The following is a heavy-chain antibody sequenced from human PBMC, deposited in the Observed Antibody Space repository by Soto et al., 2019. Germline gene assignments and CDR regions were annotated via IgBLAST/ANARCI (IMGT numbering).Heavy chain of an antibody. CDR2: ISYDGSNK. CDR3: ARAGDYGDFYYYYGMDV. J-gene: IGHJ6*02. V-gene: IGHV3-30-3*01. Sequence: PGGSLRLSCAASGFTFSSYAMHWVRQAPGKGLEWVAVISYDGSNKYYADSVKGRFTISRDNPKNTLYLQMNSLRAEDTAVYYCARAGDYGDFYYYYGMDVWSQGTTVTVSS. CDR1: GFTFSSYA. D-gene: IGHD4-17*01.